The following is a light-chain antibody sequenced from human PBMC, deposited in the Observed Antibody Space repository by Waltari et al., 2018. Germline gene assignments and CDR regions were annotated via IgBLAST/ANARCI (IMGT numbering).Light chain of an antibody. J-gene: IGKJ1*01. CDR2: TAS. V-gene: IGKV1-39*01. Sequence: DIQMTQSPSSLSASVGDRVTITCRASQNIINYLNWYQQIPGKAPKILIYTASSLKKGVPSRFSGSGSGTDFTLTISSLQPEDVATYYCQQSYNLPRTFGQGTKVEIK. CDR3: QQSYNLPRT. CDR1: QNIINY.